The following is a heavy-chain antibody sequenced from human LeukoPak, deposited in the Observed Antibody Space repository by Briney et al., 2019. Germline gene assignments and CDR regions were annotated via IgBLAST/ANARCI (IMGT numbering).Heavy chain of an antibody. CDR1: GFTFSNYW. CDR2: INRDGSEK. Sequence: GGSLGLSCAASGFTFSNYWMSWVRQAPGKGLEWVANINRDGSEKSYVDSVKGRFTIARDNAKNSLYLQMNSLRAEDTAVYYCARSIVGASGYYYYYYMDVWGKGTTVTVSS. D-gene: IGHD1-26*01. CDR3: ARSIVGASGYYYYYYMDV. J-gene: IGHJ6*03. V-gene: IGHV3-7*01.